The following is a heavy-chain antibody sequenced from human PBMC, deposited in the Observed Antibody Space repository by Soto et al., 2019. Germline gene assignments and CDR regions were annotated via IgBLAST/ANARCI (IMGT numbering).Heavy chain of an antibody. CDR3: ASGGGSGYYFDY. D-gene: IGHD3-22*01. CDR1: GGSINSGGYY. Sequence: QVQLQESGPGLVNYSQTLSLTCTVSGGSINSGGYYWSWIRQHAGKGLEWIGYIYYSGSTYYNPALKSRVHISVDTSKNQFSLELTSVTAGDTAGYSCASGGGSGYYFDYWGQGPLVTASS. J-gene: IGHJ4*02. CDR2: IYYSGST. V-gene: IGHV4-31*03.